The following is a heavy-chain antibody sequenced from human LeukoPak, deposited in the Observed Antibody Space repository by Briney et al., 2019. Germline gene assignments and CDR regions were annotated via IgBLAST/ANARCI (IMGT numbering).Heavy chain of an antibody. Sequence: SETLSLTCTVSGGSISSSSYYWGWIRQPPGKGLEWIGSIYCSGCTYYNPSLKSRVTISVDTSENQVFLKLSSVAAADSAVSYWARRRWVGVVYFDYWGQGTLVTVSS. D-gene: IGHD3-10*01. CDR3: ARRRWVGVVYFDY. CDR1: GGSISSSSYY. J-gene: IGHJ4*02. CDR2: IYCSGCT. V-gene: IGHV4-39*01.